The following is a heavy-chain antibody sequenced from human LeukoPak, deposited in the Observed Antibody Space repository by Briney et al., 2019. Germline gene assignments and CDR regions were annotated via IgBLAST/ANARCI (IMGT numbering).Heavy chain of an antibody. CDR1: GFTFSSYS. J-gene: IGHJ4*02. Sequence: GGSLRLSCAASGFTFSSYSMNWVRQAPGKGLEWVSSISSSSSYIYYADSVKGRFTISRDNAKNSLYLQMNSLRAEDTAVYYCARASYDSSGIFDYWGQGTLVTVSS. CDR2: ISSSSSYI. D-gene: IGHD3-22*01. V-gene: IGHV3-21*01. CDR3: ARASYDSSGIFDY.